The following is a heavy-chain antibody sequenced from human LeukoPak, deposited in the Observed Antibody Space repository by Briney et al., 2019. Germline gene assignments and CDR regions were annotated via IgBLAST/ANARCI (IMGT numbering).Heavy chain of an antibody. Sequence: LETLSLTCTVSGGSLSSYYWSWIRQPPGKGLEWIGYIYYSGSTNYNPSLKSRVTISVDTSKSQFSLMLSSVTAADTAVYYCARHISTVRGGFDPWGQGTLVTVSS. CDR3: ARHISTVRGGFDP. J-gene: IGHJ5*02. CDR1: GGSLSSYY. CDR2: IYYSGST. V-gene: IGHV4-59*08. D-gene: IGHD3-10*01.